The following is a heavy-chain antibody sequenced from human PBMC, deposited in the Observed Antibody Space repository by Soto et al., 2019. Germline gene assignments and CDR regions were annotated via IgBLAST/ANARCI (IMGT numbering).Heavy chain of an antibody. J-gene: IGHJ6*02. CDR3: LGGQYFYGMDV. D-gene: IGHD3-16*01. Sequence: QVQLQESGPGLVKPSETLSLTCSVSGASVIGGSYYWSWIRQPPGKGLEWIGYIFYSGNTNYNPSLKSRVTISLDTSKNQFSLKVRSVTAADTAVYYCLGGQYFYGMDVWGQGITVTVSS. CDR1: GASVIGGSYY. CDR2: IFYSGNT. V-gene: IGHV4-61*01.